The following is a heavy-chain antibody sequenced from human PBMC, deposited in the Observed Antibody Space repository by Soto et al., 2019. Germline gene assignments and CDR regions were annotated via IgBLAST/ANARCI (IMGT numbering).Heavy chain of an antibody. CDR2: IYSGGDT. CDR3: ARSLGGGYGWADY. Sequence: PGGSLRLSCAASGFTVSSNSMSWVRQAPGKGLEWVSVIYSGGDTYFADSVKGRFTISRDNSKNTLYLQVNSLRAEDTAVYYCARSLGGGYGWADYWGQGTLVTVSS. CDR1: GFTVSSNS. D-gene: IGHD6-25*01. J-gene: IGHJ4*02. V-gene: IGHV3-66*01.